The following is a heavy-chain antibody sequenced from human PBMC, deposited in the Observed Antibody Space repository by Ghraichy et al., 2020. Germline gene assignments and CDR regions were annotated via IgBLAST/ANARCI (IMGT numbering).Heavy chain of an antibody. D-gene: IGHD2-15*01. CDR2: ITPSGST. CDR3: AREPGYCSGNHCYGGWFDP. CDR1: GGSLSNYY. Sequence: SETLSLTCAVYGGSLSNYYWSWIRQSSGKGLEWIGEITPSGSTNYNPSLRSRVTISADTSKNQLSLKLTSVTAADTAVYYCAREPGYCSGNHCYGGWFDPWGQGTLVTVSS. J-gene: IGHJ5*02. V-gene: IGHV4-34*01.